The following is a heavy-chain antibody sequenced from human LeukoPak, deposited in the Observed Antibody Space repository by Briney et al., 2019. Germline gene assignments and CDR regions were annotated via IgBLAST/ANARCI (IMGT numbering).Heavy chain of an antibody. CDR3: AELGITMIGGV. CDR1: GFIFDDYG. Sequence: GGSLRLSCAVSGFIFDDYGMSWVRQAPGKGLEWVSSINWNGGSTIYADSVKGRFTISRDNAKNSLYLQMNSLRAEDTAVYYCAELGITMIGGVWGKGTTVTISS. CDR2: INWNGGST. V-gene: IGHV3-20*04. J-gene: IGHJ6*04. D-gene: IGHD3-10*02.